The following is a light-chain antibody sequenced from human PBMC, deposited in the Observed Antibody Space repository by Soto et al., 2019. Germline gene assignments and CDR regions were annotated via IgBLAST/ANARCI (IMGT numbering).Light chain of an antibody. CDR2: EVS. CDR3: SSYAGSNTLV. Sequence: QSALTQPPSASGSPGRSVTISCTGTSSXVXXYXYFSXYQQHPGKAPKLVIYEVSKRPSGVPDRFSASTSGNTVSLTVSGLQTEDEADYYSSSYAGSNTLVFGTGTKVTVL. V-gene: IGLV2-8*01. CDR1: SSXVXXYXY. J-gene: IGLJ1*01.